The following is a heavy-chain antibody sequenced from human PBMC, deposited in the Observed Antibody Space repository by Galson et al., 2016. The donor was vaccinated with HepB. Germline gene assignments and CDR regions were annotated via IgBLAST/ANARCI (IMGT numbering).Heavy chain of an antibody. V-gene: IGHV3-23*01. J-gene: IGHJ6*04. CDR3: VQGSTAPAV. D-gene: IGHD1-26*01. CDR2: ISGSADST. Sequence: SLRLSCAASGLTFSDYAMAWVRQAPGKGLEWVSDISGSADSTHYADSVKGRFTISRDNSKNTLSLQMNSLRAEDTAVYYCVQGSTAPAVWGKGTTVTVSS. CDR1: GLTFSDYA.